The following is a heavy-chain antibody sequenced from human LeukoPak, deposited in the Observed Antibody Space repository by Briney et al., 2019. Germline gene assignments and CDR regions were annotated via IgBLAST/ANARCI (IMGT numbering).Heavy chain of an antibody. CDR3: ARLSRIASAGDYDYHSLDV. D-gene: IGHD6-13*01. V-gene: IGHV4-59*13. CDR2: VYYSGST. CDR1: GGVISIYG. Sequence: PSETLSLTCTVSGGVISIYGWSWFRQPPGKGLEWIGEVYYSGSTDYNPSLKSRVTISTDTSNNQVSLKLNSVTAADTAVYYCARLSRIASAGDYDYHSLDVWGQGTLVTVSS. J-gene: IGHJ4*02.